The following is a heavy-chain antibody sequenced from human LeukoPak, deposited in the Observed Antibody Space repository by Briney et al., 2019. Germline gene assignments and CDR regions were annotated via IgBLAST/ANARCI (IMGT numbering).Heavy chain of an antibody. D-gene: IGHD1-26*01. CDR3: ARTVSGSYYSFDY. CDR2: IYYSGST. J-gene: IGHJ4*02. V-gene: IGHV4-59*01. CDR1: GGSISSYY. Sequence: SETLSLTCTVSGGSISSYYWSWIRQPPGKGLEWIGYIYYSGSTNYNPSLKSRVTISVDMSKNHFSLKLSSVTAADTAVYYCARTVSGSYYSFDYWGQGTLATVSS.